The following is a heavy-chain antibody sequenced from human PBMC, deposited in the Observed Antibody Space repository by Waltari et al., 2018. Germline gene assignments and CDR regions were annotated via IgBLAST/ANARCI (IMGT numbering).Heavy chain of an antibody. J-gene: IGHJ3*02. V-gene: IGHV1-2*06. D-gene: IGHD2-2*02. CDR3: ARDVQRAGALYAFDI. CDR2: INPNSGGT. CDR1: GDTFTGHY. Sequence: QVQLVQSGAEVKKPGASVKVSCKAAGDTFTGHYMHWVRQAPGQGLEWMGRINPNSGGTNYAQKFQGRVTMTRDTSISTAYMELSRLRSDDTAVYYCARDVQRAGALYAFDIWGQGTMVTVSS.